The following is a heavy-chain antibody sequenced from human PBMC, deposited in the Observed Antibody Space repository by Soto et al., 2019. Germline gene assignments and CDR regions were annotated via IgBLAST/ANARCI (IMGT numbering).Heavy chain of an antibody. V-gene: IGHV1-46*02. CDR1: GFTFQNYH. CDR3: AKDLWGSWTVDY. Sequence: QVQLVQSGAEVKEPGASVKGSCKASGFTFQNYHMHWVRQAPGQGLEWMGIIHPSGDTTTYAQNFQGRLAMTRDTSTSTAYMELSSLTSEDTAVYYCAKDLWGSWTVDYWGQGTLITVSS. J-gene: IGHJ4*02. D-gene: IGHD3-16*01. CDR2: IHPSGDTT.